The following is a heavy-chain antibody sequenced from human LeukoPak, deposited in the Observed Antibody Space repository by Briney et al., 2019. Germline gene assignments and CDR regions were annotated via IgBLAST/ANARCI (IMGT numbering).Heavy chain of an antibody. Sequence: ASVKVSCKASGYTFTGYYIHWVRPAPGQGLEWMGWINPYTGDTNYAQKSQGGGTMTRDTSISTAYMELSSLRSDDTAVYYCARAPKNDACDIWGQGTMVTVSS. J-gene: IGHJ3*02. CDR1: GYTFTGYY. CDR2: INPYTGDT. CDR3: ARAPKNDACDI. V-gene: IGHV1-2*02.